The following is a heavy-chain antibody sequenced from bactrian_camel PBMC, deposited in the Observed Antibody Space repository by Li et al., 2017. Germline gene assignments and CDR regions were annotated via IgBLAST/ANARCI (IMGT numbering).Heavy chain of an antibody. D-gene: IGHD2*01. CDR3: ATDMHYSGGYFRPDFAY. Sequence: VQLVESGGGLVQPGGSLRISCEASGFTVSAYAMSWVRQAPGKGLEWVSAINDGGGSTYYADSVKGRFTISRDNAKNTLYLQMNSLEPEDTAMYYCATDMHYSGGYFRPDFAYWGQGTQVTVS. V-gene: IGHV3S40*01. CDR2: INDGGGST. J-gene: IGHJ6*01. CDR1: GFTVSAYA.